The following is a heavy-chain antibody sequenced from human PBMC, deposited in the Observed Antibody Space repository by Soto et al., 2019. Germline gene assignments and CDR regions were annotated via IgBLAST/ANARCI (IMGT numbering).Heavy chain of an antibody. CDR3: ARDLATTLFDY. CDR2: INVGNGNT. D-gene: IGHD5-12*01. Sequence: ASVKVSCKASGYTFTSYAMHWVRQAPGQRLEWMGWINVGNGNTKYSQKFQGRVTITRDTSASTAYMELSSLRSEDTAVYYCARDLATTLFDYWGQGTLVTGSS. J-gene: IGHJ4*02. CDR1: GYTFTSYA. V-gene: IGHV1-3*01.